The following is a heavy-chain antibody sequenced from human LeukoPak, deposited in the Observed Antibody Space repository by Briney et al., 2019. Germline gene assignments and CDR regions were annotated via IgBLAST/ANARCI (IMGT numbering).Heavy chain of an antibody. CDR1: GFTFSSYS. CDR3: ARGAYYYDSSGDFDY. CDR2: ISPSTGYT. Sequence: GGSLRLSCAASGFTFSSYSMNWVRQAPRKGLVWVSHISPSTGYTNYADSVKGRFTISRDNAKNSLYLQMNSLRAEDTAVYYCARGAYYYDSSGDFDYWGQGTLVTVSS. V-gene: IGHV3-21*04. J-gene: IGHJ4*02. D-gene: IGHD3-22*01.